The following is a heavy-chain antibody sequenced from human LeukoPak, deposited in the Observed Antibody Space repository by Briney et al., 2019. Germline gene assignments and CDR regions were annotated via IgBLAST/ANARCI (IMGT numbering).Heavy chain of an antibody. CDR2: ISPYNGNT. J-gene: IGHJ5*02. Sequence: ASVKVSCKPSVYTFTNFGISSVRQAPGQGLEWMGWISPYNGNTDYPQKVQGRVTMTTGTSTSTAYMELRSLRSDDTAVYYCARGGVGHCSGGSCPTSWFDPWGQGTLVTVSS. D-gene: IGHD2-15*01. V-gene: IGHV1-18*01. CDR3: ARGGVGHCSGGSCPTSWFDP. CDR1: VYTFTNFG.